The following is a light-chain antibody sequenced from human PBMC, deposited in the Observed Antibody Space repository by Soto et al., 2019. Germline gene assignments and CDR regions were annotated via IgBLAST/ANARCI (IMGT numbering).Light chain of an antibody. CDR2: EVS. CDR3: SSYAGNNNVV. CDR1: SSDVGAYNY. Sequence: QSALTQPPSASGSPGQSVTISCTGTSSDVGAYNYVSWYQQHPGKAPKLIIYEVSKRPSGVPDRFSGSKSGNTASLTVSGLQAEDEADYYCSSYAGNNNVVFGGGTKLTV. V-gene: IGLV2-8*01. J-gene: IGLJ2*01.